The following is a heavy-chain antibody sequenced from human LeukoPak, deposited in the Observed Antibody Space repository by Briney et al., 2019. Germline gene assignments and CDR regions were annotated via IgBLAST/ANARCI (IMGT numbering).Heavy chain of an antibody. CDR3: ARDLGYCSSTSCYGADLYFDY. J-gene: IGHJ4*02. CDR2: IIPILGIA. V-gene: IGHV1-69*04. Sequence: SVKVSCKASGGTFSSYAISWVRQAPGQGLEWMGRIIPILGIANYAQKFQGRVTITADKSTSTAYMELSSLRSEDTAVYYCARDLGYCSSTSCYGADLYFDYWGQGTLVTVSS. D-gene: IGHD2-2*03. CDR1: GGTFSSYA.